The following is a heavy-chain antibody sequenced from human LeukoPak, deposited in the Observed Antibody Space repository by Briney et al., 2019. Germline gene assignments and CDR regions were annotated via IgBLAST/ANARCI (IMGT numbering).Heavy chain of an antibody. CDR3: AIGPSYGSGSYYVGY. Sequence: SETLSLTCTVSGGSISSSSYYWGWIRQPPGKGLEWIGSIYYSGSTYYNPSLKSRVTISVDTSKNQFSLKLSSVTAADTAVYYCAIGPSYGSGSYYVGYWGQGTLVTVSS. CDR1: GGSISSSSYY. CDR2: IYYSGST. V-gene: IGHV4-39*07. J-gene: IGHJ4*02. D-gene: IGHD3-10*01.